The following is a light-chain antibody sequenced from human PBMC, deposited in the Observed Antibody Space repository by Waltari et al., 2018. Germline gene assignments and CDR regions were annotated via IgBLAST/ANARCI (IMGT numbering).Light chain of an antibody. CDR1: SSDVGNYNL. Sequence: QSGLTQPASVSGSPGQSITVSCTGTSSDVGNYNLVSWYQQFPGNAPKPMVCEVTKRTAGVSDRFAGSKSGNTASLTISGLQSEDEADYYCCSYAGLGIYVFGTGTKVTVL. V-gene: IGLV2-23*02. CDR2: EVT. CDR3: CSYAGLGIYV. J-gene: IGLJ1*01.